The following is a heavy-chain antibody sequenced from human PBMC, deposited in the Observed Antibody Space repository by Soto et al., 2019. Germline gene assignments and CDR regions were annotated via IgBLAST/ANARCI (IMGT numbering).Heavy chain of an antibody. CDR2: IYYTGNT. D-gene: IGHD5-18*01. V-gene: IGHV4-59*11. J-gene: IGHJ4*02. CDR3: ARGRLGYPSPFDY. Sequence: SETLSLTCSVSGGSITSHYWNWIRQPPGKGLEWIGFIYYTGNTNYNPSLKSRVTISVDTSKNHFSMNLSSVTAADTAVYYCARGRLGYPSPFDYWGQGTLVTVSS. CDR1: GGSITSHY.